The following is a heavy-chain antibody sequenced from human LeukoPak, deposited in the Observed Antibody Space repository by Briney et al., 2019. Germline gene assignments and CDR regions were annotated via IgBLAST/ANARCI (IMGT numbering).Heavy chain of an antibody. V-gene: IGHV4-59*01. J-gene: IGHJ5*02. Sequence: SETLSLTCTVSGGSISSYYWSWIRQPPGKGLEWIGYIYYSGSTNYNPSLKSRATISVDTSKNQFSLKLSSVTAADTAVYYCARVVVRNWFDPWGRGTLVTVSS. CDR2: IYYSGST. D-gene: IGHD6-6*01. CDR3: ARVVVRNWFDP. CDR1: GGSISSYY.